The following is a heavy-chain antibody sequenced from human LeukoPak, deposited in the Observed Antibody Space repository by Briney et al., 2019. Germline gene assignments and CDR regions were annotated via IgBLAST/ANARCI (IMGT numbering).Heavy chain of an antibody. CDR2: VRYDGSNK. J-gene: IGHJ6*03. CDR1: GFTFSRHG. V-gene: IGHV3-30*02. Sequence: PGGSLRLSCAASGFTFSRHGMHWVRQAPGKGLEWVAFVRYDGSNKYYTDSVRGRFTISRDNSMSTLYLQMNSLRAEDTAVYYCAKDAFYCTSSSCPTFYYYMDVWGKGTTVTVSS. D-gene: IGHD2-15*01. CDR3: AKDAFYCTSSSCPTFYYYMDV.